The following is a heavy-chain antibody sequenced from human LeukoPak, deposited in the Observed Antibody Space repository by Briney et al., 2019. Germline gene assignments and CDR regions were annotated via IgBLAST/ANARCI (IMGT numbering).Heavy chain of an antibody. CDR3: ARHSSSSRPNFDY. CDR1: GYSISSGYY. V-gene: IGHV4-38-2*02. D-gene: IGHD6-13*01. Sequence: SETLSLTCTVSGYSISSGYYWGWIRQPPGKGLEWIGSIYYSGSTYYNPSLKSRVSISVDTSKNQFSLKLSSVTAADTAFYYCARHSSSSRPNFDYWGQGTLVTVSS. CDR2: IYYSGST. J-gene: IGHJ4*02.